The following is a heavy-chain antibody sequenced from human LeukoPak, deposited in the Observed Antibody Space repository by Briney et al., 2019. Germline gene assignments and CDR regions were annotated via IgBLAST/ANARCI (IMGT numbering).Heavy chain of an antibody. D-gene: IGHD3-22*01. V-gene: IGHV3-66*02. Sequence: GGSLRLSCATSGFIFSSNYMTWVRQALGKGLEWVSVIYSGCSTYYADSVKGRFIISRDNSKNTLYLQMNSLRAEDTAVYYCPRFPDDPDSSGYFLDYWGQGTLVTVSS. CDR1: GFIFSSNY. CDR3: PRFPDDPDSSGYFLDY. CDR2: IYSGCST. J-gene: IGHJ4*02.